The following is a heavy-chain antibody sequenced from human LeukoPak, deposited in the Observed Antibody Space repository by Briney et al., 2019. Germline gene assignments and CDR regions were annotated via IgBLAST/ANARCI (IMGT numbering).Heavy chain of an antibody. CDR1: GFTFSSYA. D-gene: IGHD3-10*01. Sequence: GGSLRLSCAASGFTFSSYAMSWVRQAPGKGLEWVSAIGGSGATIYYADSVRGRFTISRDNFKNTMYLQMSSLRAEDTAVYYCAKDPRGSGPGYWGQGTLVTVSS. J-gene: IGHJ4*02. CDR3: AKDPRGSGPGY. V-gene: IGHV3-23*01. CDR2: IGGSGATI.